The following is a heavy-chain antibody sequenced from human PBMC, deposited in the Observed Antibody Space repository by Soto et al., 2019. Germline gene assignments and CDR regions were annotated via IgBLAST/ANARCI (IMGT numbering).Heavy chain of an antibody. V-gene: IGHV5-10-1*01. J-gene: IGHJ3*02. CDR2: IDPSDSYT. CDR1: GYSFTSYW. CDR3: ARHQSGYYDSLRGAFDI. D-gene: IGHD3-22*01. Sequence: PGESLKISCKGSGYSFTSYWISWVRQMPGKGLEWMGRIDPSDSYTNYSPSFQGHVTISADKSISTAYLQWSSLKASDTAMYYCARHQSGYYDSLRGAFDIWGQGTMDTVSS.